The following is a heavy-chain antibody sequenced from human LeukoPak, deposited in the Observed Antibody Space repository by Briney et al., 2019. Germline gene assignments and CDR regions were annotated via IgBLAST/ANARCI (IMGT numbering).Heavy chain of an antibody. CDR3: ARDDSSGSFDY. Sequence: PSETLSLTCTVSGGSFSHYYWSWIRQSPGKGLEWIGYIYYRGSTNYNPSLESRVSISVDTSNNQFSLNLSSVTAADTAIYYCARDDSSGSFDYWGQGTLVTVSS. D-gene: IGHD3-22*01. CDR2: IYYRGST. J-gene: IGHJ4*02. V-gene: IGHV4-59*01. CDR1: GGSFSHYY.